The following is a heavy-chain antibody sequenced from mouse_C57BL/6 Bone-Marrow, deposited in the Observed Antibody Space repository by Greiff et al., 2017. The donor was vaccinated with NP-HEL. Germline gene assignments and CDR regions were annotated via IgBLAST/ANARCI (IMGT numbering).Heavy chain of an antibody. D-gene: IGHD1-1*01. CDR1: GYTFTSYG. CDR2: IYPRSGNT. Sequence: VQLQQSGAELARPGASVKLSCKASGYTFTSYGISWVKQRTGQGLEWIGEIYPRSGNTYYNEKFKGKATLTADKSSSTAYMALRSLTSEDSAVYFCVYYGSSLLAMDYWGQGTSVTVSS. V-gene: IGHV1-81*01. CDR3: VYYGSSLLAMDY. J-gene: IGHJ4*01.